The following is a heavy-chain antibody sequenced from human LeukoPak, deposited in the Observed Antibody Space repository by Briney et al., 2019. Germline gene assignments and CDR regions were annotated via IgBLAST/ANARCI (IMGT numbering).Heavy chain of an antibody. CDR2: ISSSSSTI. D-gene: IGHD4-23*01. CDR3: ARDLYGGATYYFDY. J-gene: IGHJ4*02. V-gene: IGHV3-48*01. Sequence: GGSLRLSCAASGFTFSSYNMNWVRQAPGKGLEWVSYISSSSSTIYYADSVKGRFTISRDNAKNSLYLQMNSLRAEDTAVYYCARDLYGGATYYFDYWGQGTLVTVSS. CDR1: GFTFSSYN.